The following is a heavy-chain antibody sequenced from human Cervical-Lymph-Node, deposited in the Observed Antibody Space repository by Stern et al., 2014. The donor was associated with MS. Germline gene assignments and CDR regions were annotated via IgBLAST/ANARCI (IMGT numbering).Heavy chain of an antibody. CDR1: GDSITSSNW. V-gene: IGHV4-4*02. D-gene: IGHD4-17*01. J-gene: IGHJ4*02. CDR2: SHHSGNT. CDR3: ARVKSGDYFDY. Sequence: HVQLQESGPGLVQPSGTLSLTCAASGDSITSSNWWSWVRQSPGKGLEWIGKSHHSGNTYYNPSLKSRVTISVDKSKNQFSLKVSSVTAADTAVYYCARVKSGDYFDYWGQGTLVTVSS.